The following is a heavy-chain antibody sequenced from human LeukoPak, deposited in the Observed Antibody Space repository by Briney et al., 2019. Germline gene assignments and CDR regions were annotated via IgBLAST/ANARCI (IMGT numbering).Heavy chain of an antibody. Sequence: VASVKVSCKASGYTFTSYDINWVRQAPGQGLEWMGWINPNSGGTNYAQKFQGRVTMTRDTSISTAYMELSRLRSDDTAVYYCAREKGGRNPRYDAFDIWGQGTMVTVSS. D-gene: IGHD3-16*01. CDR3: AREKGGRNPRYDAFDI. J-gene: IGHJ3*02. CDR1: GYTFTSYD. V-gene: IGHV1-2*02. CDR2: INPNSGGT.